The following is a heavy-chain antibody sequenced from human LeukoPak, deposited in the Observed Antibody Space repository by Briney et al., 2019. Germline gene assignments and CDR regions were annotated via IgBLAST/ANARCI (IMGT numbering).Heavy chain of an antibody. CDR3: AYSYGYGGYFDY. V-gene: IGHV4-59*01. CDR2: IYYSGST. J-gene: IGHJ4*02. CDR1: GGSISSYY. Sequence: PSETLSLTCTVSGGSISSYYWSWIRQPPGKGLEWIGYIYYSGSTNYNPSLKSRVTISVDTSKNQFSLKLSSVTAADTAVYYCAYSYGYGGYFDYWGQGTLVTVSS. D-gene: IGHD5-18*01.